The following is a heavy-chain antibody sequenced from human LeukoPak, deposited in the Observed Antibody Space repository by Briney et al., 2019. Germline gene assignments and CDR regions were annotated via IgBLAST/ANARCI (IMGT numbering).Heavy chain of an antibody. CDR2: IIPILGIA. J-gene: IGHJ6*03. Sequence: SVKVSCKASGGTFSSYTISWVRQAPGQGLEWMGRIIPILGIANYAQKFQGRVTITADKSTSTAYMELSSLRSEDTAVYYCASYRSSTSCYSRGGIDYYMDVWGKGTTVTVSS. CDR3: ASYRSSTSCYSRGGIDYYMDV. CDR1: GGTFSSYT. V-gene: IGHV1-69*02. D-gene: IGHD2-2*01.